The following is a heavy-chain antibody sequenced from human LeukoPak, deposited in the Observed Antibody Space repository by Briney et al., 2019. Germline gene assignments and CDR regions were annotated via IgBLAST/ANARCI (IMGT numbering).Heavy chain of an antibody. D-gene: IGHD3-22*01. J-gene: IGHJ4*02. V-gene: IGHV1-69*13. CDR1: GGTFSSYA. CDR2: IIPIFGTA. CDR3: ARGYYDSSGYYYYGRY. Sequence: SVKVSCKASGGTFSSYAISWVRQAPGQGLEWMGGIIPIFGTANYAQKFQGRVTITADESTSTAYMELSSLRSEDTAVYYCARGYYDSSGYYYYGRYWGQGTLVTVSS.